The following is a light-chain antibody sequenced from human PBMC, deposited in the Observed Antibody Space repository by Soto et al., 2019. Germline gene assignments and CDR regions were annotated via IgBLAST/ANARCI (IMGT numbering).Light chain of an antibody. J-gene: IGKJ1*01. V-gene: IGKV3-11*01. CDR1: ESVSNF. CDR3: QPRMT. Sequence: EVVLTQSPATLSLSPGXRATLSCRASESVSNFLAWYPQKPGQAPRLVIYNSSNRATGIPARFSGSGFGTAYPLTIGSPDPDDFRVYYCQPRMTFGRGTKVYIK. CDR2: NSS.